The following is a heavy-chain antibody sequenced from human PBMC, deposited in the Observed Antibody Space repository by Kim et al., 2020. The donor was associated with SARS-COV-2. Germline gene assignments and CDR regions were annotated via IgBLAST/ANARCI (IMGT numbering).Heavy chain of an antibody. Sequence: ASVKVSCKASGYTFTSYGISWVRQAPGQGLEWMGWISAYNGNTNYAQKLQGRVTMTTDTSTSTAYMELRSLRSDDTAVYYCARVVSSGWPIHYYYYGMDVWGQGTTVTVSS. D-gene: IGHD6-19*01. CDR2: ISAYNGNT. CDR3: ARVVSSGWPIHYYYYGMDV. CDR1: GYTFTSYG. J-gene: IGHJ6*02. V-gene: IGHV1-18*01.